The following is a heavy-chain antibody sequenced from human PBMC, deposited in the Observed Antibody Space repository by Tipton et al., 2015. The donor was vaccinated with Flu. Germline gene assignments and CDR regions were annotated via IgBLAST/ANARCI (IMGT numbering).Heavy chain of an antibody. CDR1: GFTFSDYY. Sequence: SLRLSCAASGFTFSDYYMDWVRQAPGKGLEWLGRIRNKANSYTTEYAASVKGRFTISRDDSKNSLYLQMGSLKTEDTAVYYCASPTVVGPWGQGTLVTVSS. CDR2: IRNKANSYTT. D-gene: IGHD4-23*01. V-gene: IGHV3-72*01. CDR3: ASPTVVGP. J-gene: IGHJ5*02.